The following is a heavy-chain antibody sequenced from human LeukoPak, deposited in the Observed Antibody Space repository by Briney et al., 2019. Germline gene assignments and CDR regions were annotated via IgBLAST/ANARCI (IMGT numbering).Heavy chain of an antibody. CDR1: GGSISSGGSY. V-gene: IGHV4-30-4*01. J-gene: IGHJ4*02. CDR2: IYYSGST. Sequence: SETLSLTCTVSGGSISSGGSYWTWIRQPPGKGLEWIGYIYYSGSTYYNPSLKSRVTISLDASKNQFSLNLSSVTAADTAVYYCARGIHQKLSGWYRKEAYFDYWGQGTLVTVSS. D-gene: IGHD6-19*01. CDR3: ARGIHQKLSGWYRKEAYFDY.